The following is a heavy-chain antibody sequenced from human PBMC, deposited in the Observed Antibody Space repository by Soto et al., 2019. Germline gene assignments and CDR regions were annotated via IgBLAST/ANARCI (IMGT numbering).Heavy chain of an antibody. J-gene: IGHJ6*02. CDR1: GDSVSSNSAA. Sequence: PSQTLSLTCAISGDSVSSNSAAWNWIRQSPSRGLEWLGRTYYRSKWYNDYAVSVKSRITINPDTSKNQFSLQLNPVTPEDTAVYYCARVPILIAAPYYGMDVWGQGTTVTVSS. CDR3: ARVPILIAAPYYGMDV. CDR2: TYYRSKWYN. V-gene: IGHV6-1*01. D-gene: IGHD6-13*01.